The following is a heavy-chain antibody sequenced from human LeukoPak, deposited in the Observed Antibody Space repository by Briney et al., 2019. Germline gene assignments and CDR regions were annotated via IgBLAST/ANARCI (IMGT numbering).Heavy chain of an antibody. Sequence: PGGSLRLSCAASGFTFNRYWMSWVRQAPGKGLEWVANIKEDGNEKYYVESVKGRFTISRDNANSSLYLQMNSLRAEDTAVYYCARAQSIVVAPAAIPSDYWGQGTLVVVSS. CDR2: IKEDGNEK. J-gene: IGHJ4*02. V-gene: IGHV3-7*01. CDR3: ARAQSIVVAPAAIPSDY. CDR1: GFTFNRYW. D-gene: IGHD2-2*02.